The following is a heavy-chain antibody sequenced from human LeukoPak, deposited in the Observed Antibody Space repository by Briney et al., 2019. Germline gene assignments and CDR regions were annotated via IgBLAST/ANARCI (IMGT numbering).Heavy chain of an antibody. J-gene: IGHJ3*02. V-gene: IGHV1-18*01. CDR2: ISAYNGNT. D-gene: IGHD3-22*01. CDR1: GYTFTSYG. CDR3: ARMGYYYDSSGYEAFDI. Sequence: GASVKVSCKASGYTFTSYGISWVRQAPGQGLEWMGWISAYNGNTNYAQKLQGRVTMTTDTSTSTAYMELRSLRSDDTAVYYCARMGYYYDSSGYEAFDIWGQGTMVTVSS.